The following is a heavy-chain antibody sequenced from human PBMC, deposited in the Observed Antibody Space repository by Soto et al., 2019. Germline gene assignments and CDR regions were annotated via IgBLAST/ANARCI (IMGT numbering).Heavy chain of an antibody. CDR1: GFTFSSYA. CDR3: ASSFLGELSLYQI. Sequence: GXSLRLSCAASGFTFSSYALHWFRQAPVKGLEWVAVISYDGSNKSYADSVKGRFTISRDNSKNTLYLQMNSLRAEDTAVYYCASSFLGELSLYQIWGQGTLVTVSS. V-gene: IGHV3-30-3*01. CDR2: ISYDGSNK. J-gene: IGHJ4*02. D-gene: IGHD3-16*02.